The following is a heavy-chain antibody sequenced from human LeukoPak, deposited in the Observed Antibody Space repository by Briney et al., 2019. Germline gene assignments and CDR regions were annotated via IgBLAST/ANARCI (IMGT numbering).Heavy chain of an antibody. CDR3: ARDGAPVWPPTY. V-gene: IGHV3-53*01. CDR1: GFTVGTNY. Sequence: GGSLRLSCAASGFTVGTNYMSWVRQAPGRGLEWVALIDSGDGTYYAESVKGRFTISRDSSKNTIYLQLNSLRVEDTALYYCARDGAPVWPPTYWGQGTLVSVSS. CDR2: IDSGDGT. J-gene: IGHJ4*02. D-gene: IGHD2-2*01.